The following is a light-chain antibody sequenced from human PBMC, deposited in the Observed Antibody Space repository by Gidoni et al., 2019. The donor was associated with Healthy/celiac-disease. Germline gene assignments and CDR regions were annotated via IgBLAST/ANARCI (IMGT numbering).Light chain of an antibody. Sequence: DIRMTQSPSTLSASVGDRVTITCRASQGISSWLAWYQQKPGKAPKLLIYKASSLESGVPSRFSGSGSGTEFTLTISSLQPDDFATYYCQQYNSYLITFGQGTRLEIK. CDR3: QQYNSYLIT. V-gene: IGKV1-5*03. CDR1: QGISSW. CDR2: KAS. J-gene: IGKJ5*01.